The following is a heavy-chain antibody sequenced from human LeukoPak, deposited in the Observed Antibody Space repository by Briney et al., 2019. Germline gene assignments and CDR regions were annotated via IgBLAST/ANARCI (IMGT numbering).Heavy chain of an antibody. CDR1: GFTVSSNY. CDR3: ARGGARQQLVENYFDY. J-gene: IGHJ4*02. Sequence: PGGSLRLSCAASGFTVSSNYMSWVGQAPGKGLEWVSVIYRGGSTDYADSVKGRFTVSRDNSKNTLYLQMNSLRAEDTAVYYCARGGARQQLVENYFDYWGQGTLVTVSS. D-gene: IGHD6-13*01. V-gene: IGHV3-53*01. CDR2: IYRGGST.